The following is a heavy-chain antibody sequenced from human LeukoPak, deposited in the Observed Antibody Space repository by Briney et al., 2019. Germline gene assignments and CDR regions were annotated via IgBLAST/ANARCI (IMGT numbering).Heavy chain of an antibody. D-gene: IGHD3-10*01. CDR2: IYHSGST. Sequence: PSETLSLTCAVSGGSISSGGYSWSWIRQPPGKGLEWIGYIYHSGSTYYNPSLKSRVTISVDRSKNQFSLKLSSVTAADTAVYYCARGGRTMVRGVITPPNNWFDPWGQGTLVTVSS. CDR3: ARGGRTMVRGVITPPNNWFDP. J-gene: IGHJ5*02. V-gene: IGHV4-30-2*01. CDR1: GGSISSGGYS.